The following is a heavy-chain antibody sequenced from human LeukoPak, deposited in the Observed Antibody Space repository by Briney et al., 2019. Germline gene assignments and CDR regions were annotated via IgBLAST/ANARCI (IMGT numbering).Heavy chain of an antibody. CDR3: ARDQGGEGTDY. J-gene: IGHJ4*02. CDR2: ISRTSSSI. D-gene: IGHD3-16*01. CDR1: GLTLSRYS. V-gene: IGHV3-48*01. Sequence: PGGSLRLSCAASGLTLSRYSMHWVRQAPGKGLDWVSYISRTSSSITYADSVKGRFTISRDDAKNLLYLHMNSLRADDTAVYYCARDQGGEGTDYWGQGTLVTVSS.